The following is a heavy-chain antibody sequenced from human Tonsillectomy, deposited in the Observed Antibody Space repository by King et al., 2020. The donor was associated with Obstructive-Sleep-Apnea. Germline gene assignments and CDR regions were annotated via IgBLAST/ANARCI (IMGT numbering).Heavy chain of an antibody. CDR2: ISYDGSNN. V-gene: IGHV3-30*14. CDR3: AREQSHYASGWGQYYGMDV. CDR1: GFTFRLYA. Sequence: HVQLVESGGGVVQPGRSLRLSCAASGFTFRLYAIHWVRQAPGKGLEWVAVISYDGSNNYYADSVKGRFTISRDNSENTVYLQMNSLRPDDTAVYYCAREQSHYASGWGQYYGMDVWGQGTTVTVSS. J-gene: IGHJ6*02. D-gene: IGHD3-10*01.